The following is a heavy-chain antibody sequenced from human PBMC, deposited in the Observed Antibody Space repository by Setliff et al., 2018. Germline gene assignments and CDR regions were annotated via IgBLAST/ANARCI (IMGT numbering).Heavy chain of an antibody. CDR1: GFSLGAYE. D-gene: IGHD3-3*01. J-gene: IGHJ4*02. V-gene: IGHV3-7*01. CDR3: ARGTFSDFWSGDYYDY. Sequence: GGSLRLSCAASGFSLGAYEFNWVRQAPGKGLEWVANIKQDGSEKYYVDSVKGRFTISRDNAKNSLYLQMNSLRAEDTAMYYCARGTFSDFWSGDYYDYWGQGALVTVSS. CDR2: IKQDGSEK.